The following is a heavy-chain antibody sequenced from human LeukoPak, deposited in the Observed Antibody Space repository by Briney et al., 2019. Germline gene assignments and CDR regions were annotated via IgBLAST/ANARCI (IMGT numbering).Heavy chain of an antibody. CDR2: IRYDGSNK. D-gene: IGHD4-23*01. J-gene: IGHJ4*02. CDR3: ASTVVTPFSD. Sequence: GGSLRLSCAASGSTFSSYGMHWVRQAPGKGLEWVAFIRYDGSNKYYADSVKGRFTISRDNSKNTLYLQMNSLRAEDTAVYYCASTVVTPFSDWGQGTLVTVSS. CDR1: GSTFSSYG. V-gene: IGHV3-30*02.